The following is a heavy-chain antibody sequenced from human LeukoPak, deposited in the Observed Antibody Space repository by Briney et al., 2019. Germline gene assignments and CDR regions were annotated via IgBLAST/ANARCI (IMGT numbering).Heavy chain of an antibody. D-gene: IGHD2-15*01. J-gene: IGHJ4*02. CDR2: TKPDGSAE. CDR3: ARGGGLNTNFDY. CDR1: GSTFRNYW. V-gene: IGHV3-7*01. Sequence: QPGGSLRLSCAASGSTFRNYWMGWVRQAPGKGLEWVANTKPDGSAEYYADSVRGRFTTSRDNANNLLYLQMNRLRAEDTAVYYCARGGGLNTNFDYWGQGTLVTVSS.